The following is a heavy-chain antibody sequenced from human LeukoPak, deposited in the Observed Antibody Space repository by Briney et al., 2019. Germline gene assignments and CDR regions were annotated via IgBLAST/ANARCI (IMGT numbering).Heavy chain of an antibody. Sequence: GGSLRLSCAASGFTFSDYAMSWVRQAPGKGLEWVLGISFSGRSTNYADSVKGRFIISRDNSNNTLYLQMNSLRAEDTAVYYCAKDREKAVGATIFDHWGQGTLVTVSS. J-gene: IGHJ4*02. V-gene: IGHV3-23*01. CDR1: GFTFSDYA. D-gene: IGHD1-26*01. CDR3: AKDREKAVGATIFDH. CDR2: ISFSGRST.